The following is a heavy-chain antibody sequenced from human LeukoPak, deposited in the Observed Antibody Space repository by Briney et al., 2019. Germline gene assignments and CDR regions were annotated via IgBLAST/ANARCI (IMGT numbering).Heavy chain of an antibody. CDR2: IYYSGST. Sequence: SETLSLTCTVSGGSISSSSYCWGWIRQPPGKGLEWIGSIYYSGSTYYNPSLKSRVTISVDTSKNQFSLKLSSVTAADTAVYYCARLYYYVSSGYTFDYWGQGTLVTVSS. D-gene: IGHD3-22*01. CDR1: GGSISSSSYC. J-gene: IGHJ4*02. CDR3: ARLYYYVSSGYTFDY. V-gene: IGHV4-39*01.